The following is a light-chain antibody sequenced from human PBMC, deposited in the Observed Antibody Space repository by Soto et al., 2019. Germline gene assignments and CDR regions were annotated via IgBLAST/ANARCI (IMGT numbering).Light chain of an antibody. CDR1: QSVSSSY. CDR3: QQYGSSIT. CDR2: GAS. J-gene: IGKJ5*01. Sequence: IVLTQSPGTLSLSPRERATLSCRASQSVSSSYLAWYQQKPGQAPRLLIYGASSRATGIPERFSGRGSGTDFTLTISRLEPEDFAVYYCQQYGSSITFGQGTRLEI. V-gene: IGKV3-20*01.